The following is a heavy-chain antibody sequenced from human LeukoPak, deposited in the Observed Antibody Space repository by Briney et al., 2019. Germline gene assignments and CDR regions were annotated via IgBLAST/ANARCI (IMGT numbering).Heavy chain of an antibody. CDR3: ARGRPIRGARFDY. CDR1: GVSISSGDYY. D-gene: IGHD3-10*01. J-gene: IGHJ4*02. CDR2: IYYSGST. V-gene: IGHV4-30-4*08. Sequence: ASETLSLTCSVSGVSISSGDYYWSWIRQPPGKGLEWIGYIYYSGSTYYNPSLKSRVTISVDTSKNQFSLKLSSVTAADTAVYYCARGRPIRGARFDYWGQGTLVTVSS.